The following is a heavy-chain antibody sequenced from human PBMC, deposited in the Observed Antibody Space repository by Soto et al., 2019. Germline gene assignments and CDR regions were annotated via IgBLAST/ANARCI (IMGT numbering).Heavy chain of an antibody. CDR1: GFTFSSYA. CDR2: ISGSGGST. J-gene: IGHJ6*02. Sequence: GGSLRLSCAASGFTFSSYAMSWVRQAPGKGLEWVSAISGSGGSTYYADSVKGRFTISRDNSKNTLYLQMNSLRAEDTAVYYCAIRPYYCSSTSCYSDYYGMDVWGQGTTVTVSS. V-gene: IGHV3-23*01. CDR3: AIRPYYCSSTSCYSDYYGMDV. D-gene: IGHD2-2*01.